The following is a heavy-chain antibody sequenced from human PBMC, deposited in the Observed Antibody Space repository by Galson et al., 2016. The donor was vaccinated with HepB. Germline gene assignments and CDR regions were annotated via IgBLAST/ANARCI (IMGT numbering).Heavy chain of an antibody. CDR1: GSTFNDYW. V-gene: IGHV3-7*01. Sequence: SLRLSCAASGSTFNDYWMTWVRQAPGKGLEWVANLSPDGTDKRYAGSVKGRFTISRDNPNNSVFLQMSSLRAEDTALYYCARVDYTDEGINVWGQGTTVTVSS. CDR3: ARVDYTDEGINV. CDR2: LSPDGTDK. D-gene: IGHD4-11*01. J-gene: IGHJ6*02.